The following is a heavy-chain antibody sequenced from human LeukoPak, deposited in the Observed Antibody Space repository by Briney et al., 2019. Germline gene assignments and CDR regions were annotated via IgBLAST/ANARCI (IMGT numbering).Heavy chain of an antibody. CDR3: ARDGGYGLYYFDY. D-gene: IGHD5-12*01. Sequence: PGGSLRLSCAASGFTFSSYEMNWVRQAPGKGLEWVSYISSSSSTIYYADSVKGRFTISRDNAKNSLYLQMNSLRAEDTAVYYCARDGGYGLYYFDYWGQGTLVTVSS. CDR1: GFTFSSYE. CDR2: ISSSSSTI. V-gene: IGHV3-48*01. J-gene: IGHJ4*02.